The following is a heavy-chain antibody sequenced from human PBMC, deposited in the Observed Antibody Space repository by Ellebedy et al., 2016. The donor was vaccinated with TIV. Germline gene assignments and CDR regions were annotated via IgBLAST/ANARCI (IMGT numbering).Heavy chain of an antibody. V-gene: IGHV4-59*01. CDR3: ARALGYTGSASHYFDH. J-gene: IGHJ4*02. CDR1: GASINAYY. D-gene: IGHD5-18*01. Sequence: SETLSLTXNVSGASINAYYWTWIRQPPGKGLEWVGYISHAGTSNHNPSLRSRVTISQDTSKNQVSLKLTSVTAADTAVYYCARALGYTGSASHYFDHWGQGTLATV. CDR2: ISHAGTS.